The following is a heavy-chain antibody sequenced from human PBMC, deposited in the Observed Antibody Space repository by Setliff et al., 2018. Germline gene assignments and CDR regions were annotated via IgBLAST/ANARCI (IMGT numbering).Heavy chain of an antibody. CDR1: GFTLSNYA. CDR2: ITVSGNT. V-gene: IGHV3-23*01. J-gene: IGHJ4*02. D-gene: IGHD6-19*01. CDR3: AKCGRFAPSGWFQYVDS. Sequence: GGSLRLSCAASGFTLSNYAMTWVRQAPGKGLEWVSAITVSGNTHYADSVKGRFTISRDNSKNTLSLQMDNLRAEDTATYYCAKCGRFAPSGWFQYVDSWAQGTLVTVSS.